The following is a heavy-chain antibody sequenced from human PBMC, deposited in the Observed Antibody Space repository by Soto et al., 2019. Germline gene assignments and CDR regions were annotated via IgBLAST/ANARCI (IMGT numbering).Heavy chain of an antibody. Sequence: ASVKVSCKASGYPFTTFAMHWVRLAPGQRLEWMGWINAANGNTQYSQKFQGRVSISTDTSASTAYLELTSLRSEDTAVYYCARLFGVTAGVTDAFNIWGQGTRVTVSS. CDR3: ARLFGVTAGVTDAFNI. D-gene: IGHD2-21*02. V-gene: IGHV1-3*01. CDR1: GYPFTTFA. CDR2: INAANGNT. J-gene: IGHJ3*02.